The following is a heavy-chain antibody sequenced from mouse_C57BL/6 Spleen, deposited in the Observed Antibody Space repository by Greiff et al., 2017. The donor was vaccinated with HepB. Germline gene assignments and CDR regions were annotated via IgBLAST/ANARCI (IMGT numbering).Heavy chain of an antibody. D-gene: IGHD2-3*01. CDR2: IDPSDSYT. CDR3: ARFGDGYSAMDY. CDR1: GYTFTSYW. Sequence: QVQLKQPGAELVMPGASVKLSCKASGYTFTSYWMHWVKQRPGQGLEWIGEIDPSDSYTNYNQKFKGKSTLTVDKSSSTAYMQLSSLTSEDSAVYYCARFGDGYSAMDYWGQGTSVTVSS. J-gene: IGHJ4*01. V-gene: IGHV1-69*01.